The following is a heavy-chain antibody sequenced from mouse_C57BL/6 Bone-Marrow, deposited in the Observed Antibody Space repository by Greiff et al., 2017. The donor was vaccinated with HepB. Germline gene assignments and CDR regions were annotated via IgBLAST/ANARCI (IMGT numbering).Heavy chain of an antibody. J-gene: IGHJ3*01. CDR2: IDPSDSYT. CDR1: GYTFTSYW. D-gene: IGHD2-4*01. CDR3: ARSGYDYEDGGFAY. V-gene: IGHV1-69*01. Sequence: QVQLQQPGAELVMPGASVKLSCKASGYTFTSYWMHWVKQRPGQGLEWIGEIDPSDSYTNYNQKFKGKSTLTVDKSSSTAYMQLSSLTSEDSAVYYCARSGYDYEDGGFAYWGQGTLVTVSA.